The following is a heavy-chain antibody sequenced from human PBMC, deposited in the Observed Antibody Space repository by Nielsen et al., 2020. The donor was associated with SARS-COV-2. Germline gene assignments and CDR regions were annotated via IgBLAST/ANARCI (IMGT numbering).Heavy chain of an antibody. D-gene: IGHD2-15*01. Sequence: GGSLRLSCAASGFTFSSYSMNWVRQAPGKGLEWVSSISSSSSYIYYADSVKGRFTISRDNAKNSLYLQMNSLRAEDTAVYYCTRNPPVIALHCSGGSCSDYYYYGMDVWGQGTTVTVSS. CDR1: GFTFSSYS. V-gene: IGHV3-21*01. CDR3: TRNPPVIALHCSGGSCSDYYYYGMDV. J-gene: IGHJ6*02. CDR2: ISSSSSYI.